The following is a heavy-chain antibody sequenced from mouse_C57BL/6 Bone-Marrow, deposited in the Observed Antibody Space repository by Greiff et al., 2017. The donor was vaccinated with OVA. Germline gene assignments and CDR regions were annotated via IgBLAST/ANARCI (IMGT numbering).Heavy chain of an antibody. V-gene: IGHV1-81*01. J-gene: IGHJ1*03. CDR1: GYTFTSYG. Sequence: QVQLQQSGAELARPGASVKLSCKASGYTFTSYGISWVKQRPGQGLEWIGEIHPRSGNTYYNEKFKGKATLTADKSSSTAYMELRSLTSEDSAVYFSARLYFDVWGTGTTVTVSA. CDR2: IHPRSGNT. CDR3: ARLYFDV.